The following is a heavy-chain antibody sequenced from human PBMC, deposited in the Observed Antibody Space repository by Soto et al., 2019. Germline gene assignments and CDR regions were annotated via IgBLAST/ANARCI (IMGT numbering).Heavy chain of an antibody. D-gene: IGHD2-2*01. CDR2: ISGGGDAA. CDR1: GFTFINYA. CDR3: ARKILGSTSRPNYWYFDL. V-gene: IGHV3-23*01. J-gene: IGHJ2*01. Sequence: EVHLLESGGGLVQPGGSLRLSCAGSGFTFINYAMNWVRQAPGKGLEWVSSISGGGDAAFFPDSVRGRFTISRDNSRNKATLQMNSLGVDDTAVYYCARKILGSTSRPNYWYFDLWGRGTLVTVSS.